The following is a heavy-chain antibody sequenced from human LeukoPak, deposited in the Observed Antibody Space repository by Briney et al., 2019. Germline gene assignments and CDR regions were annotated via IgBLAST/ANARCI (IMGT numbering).Heavy chain of an antibody. CDR1: GFDFTNYW. Sequence: GESLQTSCKGSGFDFTNYWVGWVRQMHGKGLEWMGILDFGGSNNRYSPSFQGQVTISTDQSISTAYLQWSSLKASDTAIYYCARRPAITGAPFDYWGQGTLVTVSS. CDR2: LDFGGSNN. V-gene: IGHV5-51*01. CDR3: ARRPAITGAPFDY. D-gene: IGHD1-14*01. J-gene: IGHJ4*02.